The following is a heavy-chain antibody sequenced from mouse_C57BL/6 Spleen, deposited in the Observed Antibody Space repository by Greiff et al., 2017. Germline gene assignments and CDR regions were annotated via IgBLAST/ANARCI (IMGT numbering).Heavy chain of an antibody. D-gene: IGHD1-1*01. V-gene: IGHV1-76*01. CDR2: IYPGSGNT. CDR1: GYTFTDYY. Sequence: VQLQESGAELVRPGASVKLSCKASGYTFTDYYINWVKQRPGQGLEWIARIYPGSGNTYYNEKFKGKATLTAEKSSSTAYMQLSSLTSEDSAVYFCASHGMDAMDYWGQGTSVTVSS. CDR3: ASHGMDAMDY. J-gene: IGHJ4*01.